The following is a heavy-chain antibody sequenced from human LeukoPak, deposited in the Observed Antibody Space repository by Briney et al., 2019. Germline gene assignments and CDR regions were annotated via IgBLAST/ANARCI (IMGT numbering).Heavy chain of an antibody. J-gene: IGHJ6*03. CDR3: ARDTGYSSSWSPAYYYYYYMDV. V-gene: IGHV1-2*02. Sequence: GASVKVSCKASGYTFTRYYMHWVRQAPGQGLEWMGWINPNSGGTNYAQKFQGRVTMTRDTSISTAYMGLSRLRSDDTAVYYRARDTGYSSSWSPAYYYYYYMDVWGKGTTVTVSS. CDR2: INPNSGGT. CDR1: GYTFTRYY. D-gene: IGHD6-13*01.